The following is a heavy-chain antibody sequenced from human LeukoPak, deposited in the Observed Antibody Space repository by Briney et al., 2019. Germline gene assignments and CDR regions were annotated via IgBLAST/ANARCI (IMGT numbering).Heavy chain of an antibody. CDR1: GYTFTGYY. J-gene: IGHJ4*02. Sequence: ASVKVSCKASGYTFTGYYMHWVRQAPGQGLEWMGWINPNSGGTNYAQKFQGRVTMTRDTSISTAYMELSRLRSDDTAVYYCARFYYDILTGYYYFDYWGQGTLVNVSS. V-gene: IGHV1-2*02. CDR2: INPNSGGT. CDR3: ARFYYDILTGYYYFDY. D-gene: IGHD3-9*01.